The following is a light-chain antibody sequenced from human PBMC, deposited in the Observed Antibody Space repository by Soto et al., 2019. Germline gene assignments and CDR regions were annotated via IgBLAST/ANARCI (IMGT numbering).Light chain of an antibody. J-gene: IGKJ1*01. Sequence: DIQMTQSPSSLSASVGDRVTITCRASQSVTNSLNWYQQKPGKAPKFLIYRTSNLQSGVPSRFSGSGSGTEFTLTISSLRPEDFATDYCQQSYYNPPTFGQGTKVEIK. CDR3: QQSYYNPPT. V-gene: IGKV1-39*01. CDR2: RTS. CDR1: QSVTNS.